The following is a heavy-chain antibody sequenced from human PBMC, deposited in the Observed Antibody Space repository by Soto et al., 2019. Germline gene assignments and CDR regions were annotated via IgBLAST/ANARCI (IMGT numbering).Heavy chain of an antibody. CDR3: ARTYCSGGSCYEIDY. V-gene: IGHV1-69*02. J-gene: IGHJ4*02. D-gene: IGHD2-15*01. CDR1: GGTFSSYT. Sequence: SVKVSCKASGGTFSSYTISWVRQAPGQGLEWMGRIIPILGIANYAQKFQGRVTITADKSTSTAYMELSSLRSEDTAVYYCARTYCSGGSCYEIDYWGQGTRVTVAS. CDR2: IIPILGIA.